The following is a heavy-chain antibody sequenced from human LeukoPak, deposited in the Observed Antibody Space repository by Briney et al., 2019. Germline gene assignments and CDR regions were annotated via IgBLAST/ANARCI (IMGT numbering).Heavy chain of an antibody. D-gene: IGHD6-13*01. Sequence: ASVKVSCKASGYTFTSYYMHWVRQAPGQGLEWMGIINPSGGSTSYAQQFQGRVTMTRDTSTSTVYMELSSLRSEDTAVYYCAREGHKIAAAGTQTFDYWGQGTLVTVSS. CDR3: AREGHKIAAAGTQTFDY. CDR2: INPSGGST. CDR1: GYTFTSYY. V-gene: IGHV1-46*01. J-gene: IGHJ4*02.